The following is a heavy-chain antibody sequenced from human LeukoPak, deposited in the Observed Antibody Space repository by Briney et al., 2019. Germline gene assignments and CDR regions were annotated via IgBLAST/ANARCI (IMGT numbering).Heavy chain of an antibody. CDR3: ARGLQYLGMDV. V-gene: IGHV4-61*01. J-gene: IGHJ6*02. Sequence: PSETLSLTCTASGCSVSSGSYYWSWIRQPPGKGLEWIGNIYYSGSTNYNPSLKSRVTISVDTSKNQFSLKLSSVSAADTAVYYCARGLQYLGMDVWGQGTTVTVSS. CDR1: GCSVSSGSYY. CDR2: IYYSGST. D-gene: IGHD2-2*01.